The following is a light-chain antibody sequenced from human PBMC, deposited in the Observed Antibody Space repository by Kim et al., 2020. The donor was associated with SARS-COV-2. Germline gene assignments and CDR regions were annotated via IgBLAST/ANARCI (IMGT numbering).Light chain of an antibody. Sequence: QSALTQPVSMSGSPVQSITISCSGTSGDIGNSNSVSWYQQHSGEAPRLIIYDVRDRPSGVSARFSGSKSANMASLTISGLRSEDEADYYCCSTSNTLDYVFGSGTKVTVL. J-gene: IGLJ1*01. V-gene: IGLV2-14*03. CDR2: DVR. CDR3: CSTSNTLDYV. CDR1: SGDIGNSNS.